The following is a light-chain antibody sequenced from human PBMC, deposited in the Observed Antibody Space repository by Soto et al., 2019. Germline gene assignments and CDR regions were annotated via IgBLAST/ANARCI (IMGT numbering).Light chain of an antibody. J-gene: IGKJ1*01. V-gene: IGKV3-15*01. CDR2: GAF. CDR3: QQHHYWWT. CDR1: QSVDSD. Sequence: EIVMTQSPATLSVSPGEGVTLSCRASQSVDSDLAWYQQKPGQAPRLLIYGAFTRAAGIPARFSGSGSGTEFTLTISSLQSEDTAVYYCQQHHYWWTFGQGTNVEIK.